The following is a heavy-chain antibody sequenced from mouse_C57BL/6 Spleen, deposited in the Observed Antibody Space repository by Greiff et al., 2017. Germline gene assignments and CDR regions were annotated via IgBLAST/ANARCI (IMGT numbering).Heavy chain of an antibody. CDR3: ARGDYDYDEGGYFDY. CDR1: GYTFTSYG. V-gene: IGHV1-81*01. D-gene: IGHD2-4*01. Sequence: QVQLKQSGAELARPGASVKLSCKASGYTFTSYGISWVKQRTGQGLEWIGEIYPRSGNTYYNEKFKGKATLTADKSSSTAYMELRSLTSEDSAVYFCARGDYDYDEGGYFDYWGQGTTLTVSS. J-gene: IGHJ2*01. CDR2: IYPRSGNT.